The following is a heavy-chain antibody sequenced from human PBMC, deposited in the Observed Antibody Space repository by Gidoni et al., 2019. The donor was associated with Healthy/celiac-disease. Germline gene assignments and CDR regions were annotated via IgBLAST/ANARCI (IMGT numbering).Heavy chain of an antibody. V-gene: IGHV3-30*18. CDR1: GFPLSRYG. CDR3: AKSPFSRYYDSSGYLGY. Sequence: QVQLVESGGGVVQPGRSLRLSCAASGFPLSRYGMHWVRQAPGKGLEWVAVISYDGSNKYYADSVKGRFTISRDNSKNTLYLQMNSLRAEDTAVYYCAKSPFSRYYDSSGYLGYWGQGTLVTVSS. J-gene: IGHJ4*02. CDR2: ISYDGSNK. D-gene: IGHD3-22*01.